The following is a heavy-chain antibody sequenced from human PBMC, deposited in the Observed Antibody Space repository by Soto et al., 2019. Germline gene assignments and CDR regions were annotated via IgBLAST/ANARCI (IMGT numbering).Heavy chain of an antibody. J-gene: IGHJ4*02. Sequence: QLQRHESGSGLVKPSQTLSLTCTVSGASITYGGYSWSWIRQTPGKGLEWIGYINHLETTFYNPSFESRLTLSIDRAKNQFSLNLNSMSAADRGVYFCARGGGSDSFDNWGQGILVTVSS. CDR3: ARGGGSDSFDN. D-gene: IGHD1-26*01. V-gene: IGHV4-30-2*01. CDR1: GASITYGGYS. CDR2: INHLETT.